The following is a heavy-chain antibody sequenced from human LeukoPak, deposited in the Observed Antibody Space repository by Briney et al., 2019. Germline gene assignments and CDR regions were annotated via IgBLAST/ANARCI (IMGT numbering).Heavy chain of an antibody. Sequence: GGSLRLSCAASGFTVGTKYMNWVRQAPGKGLEWVPILYSGDDTYYADSVRGRFIVSRDSSKNTLYLHMSALRAEDTAVYYCARVGDHYHWYLDLWGRGTLVTVSS. V-gene: IGHV3-53*01. CDR2: LYSGDDT. D-gene: IGHD3-10*01. CDR3: ARVGDHYHWYLDL. J-gene: IGHJ2*01. CDR1: GFTVGTKY.